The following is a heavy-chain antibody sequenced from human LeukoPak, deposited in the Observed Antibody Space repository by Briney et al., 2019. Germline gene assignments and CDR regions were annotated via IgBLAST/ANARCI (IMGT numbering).Heavy chain of an antibody. V-gene: IGHV3-74*01. CDR2: IKSDGNIT. D-gene: IGHD3-3*01. Sequence: GGSLRLSCAASGFAFSNYWMYWVRQAPGKGLVWVSQIKSDGNITNYADSVKGRFTISRDNAKNTLFLQMNSLRAEDTAAYYCGRSGDFWSGSGVAYWGQGTLVTVSS. J-gene: IGHJ4*02. CDR1: GFAFSNYW. CDR3: GRSGDFWSGSGVAY.